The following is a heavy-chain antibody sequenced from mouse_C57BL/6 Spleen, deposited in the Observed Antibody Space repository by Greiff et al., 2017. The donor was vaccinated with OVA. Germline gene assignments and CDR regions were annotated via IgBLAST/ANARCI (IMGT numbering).Heavy chain of an antibody. CDR2: IRSKSSNYAT. CDR1: GFTFNTYA. CDR3: VREGGLGCYLDY. Sequence: EAGGGLVQPKGSLKLSCAASGFTFNTYAMHWVRQAPGKGLEWVARIRSKSSNYATYYDDSVKDRYTISSDDSQIMLYLHMLNLETEDTAIYYCVREGGLGCYLDYWGQGTSLTVSS. J-gene: IGHJ2*02. V-gene: IGHV10-3*01. D-gene: IGHD3-3*01.